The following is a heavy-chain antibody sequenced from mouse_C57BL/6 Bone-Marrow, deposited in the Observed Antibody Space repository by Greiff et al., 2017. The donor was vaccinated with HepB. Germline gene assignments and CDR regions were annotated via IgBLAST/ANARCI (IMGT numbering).Heavy chain of an antibody. V-gene: IGHV1-55*01. J-gene: IGHJ1*03. CDR2: IYPGSGST. Sequence: QVQLQQSGAELVKPGASVKMSCKASGYTFTSYWITWVKQRPGQGLEWIGDIYPGSGSTNYNEKFKSKATLTVDTSSSTAYMQLSSLTSEDSAVYYCARDGSSFSHWYFDVWGTGTTVTVSS. CDR1: GYTFTSYW. D-gene: IGHD1-1*01. CDR3: ARDGSSFSHWYFDV.